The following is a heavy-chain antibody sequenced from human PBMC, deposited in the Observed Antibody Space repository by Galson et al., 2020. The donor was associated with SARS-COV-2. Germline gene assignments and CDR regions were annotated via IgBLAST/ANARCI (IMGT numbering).Heavy chain of an antibody. CDR2: IYHSGST. D-gene: IGHD3-22*01. CDR1: GASIGSNNW. Sequence: SETLSLTCAVSGASIGSNNWWSWVRQPPGKGLEWIGEIYHSGSTKYTPSLKSRVTLSVDKSKNQFSLKLRSVTAADTAVYYCAREWDYYDSSGDFNFFDSWGQGTLVTVSS. CDR3: AREWDYYDSSGDFNFFDS. J-gene: IGHJ4*02. V-gene: IGHV4-4*02.